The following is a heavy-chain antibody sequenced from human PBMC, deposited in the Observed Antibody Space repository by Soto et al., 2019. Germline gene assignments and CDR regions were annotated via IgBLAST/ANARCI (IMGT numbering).Heavy chain of an antibody. D-gene: IGHD6-6*01. J-gene: IGHJ5*02. CDR3: ERDWAEYSSFANWFDP. CDR1: GGTFSSYA. CDR2: IIPIFGTA. Sequence: QVQLVQSGAEVKKPGSSVKVSCQASGGTFSSYAISWVRQAPGQGLEWMGGIIPIFGTANYAQKFQGRVTITADEPTSTAYMELSSLRSEDTAVYYCERDWAEYSSFANWFDPWGQGTLVTVSS. V-gene: IGHV1-69*01.